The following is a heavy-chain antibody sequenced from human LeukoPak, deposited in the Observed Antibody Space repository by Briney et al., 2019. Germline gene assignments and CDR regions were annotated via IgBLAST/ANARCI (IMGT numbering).Heavy chain of an antibody. Sequence: SETLSLTCTVSGDSFSSGYWNWFRQPPGKGLEWIGYIYDSGMTDYSPSLKNRLTISLDTSNNQFSLKLSSVTAADTAVYYCAGRGHRYSRDWGQGILVTVSS. CDR3: AGRGHRYSRD. D-gene: IGHD2-15*01. V-gene: IGHV4-4*09. CDR1: GDSFSSGY. CDR2: IYDSGMT. J-gene: IGHJ1*01.